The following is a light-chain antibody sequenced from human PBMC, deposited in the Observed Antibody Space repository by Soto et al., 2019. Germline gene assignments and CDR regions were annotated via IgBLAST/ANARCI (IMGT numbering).Light chain of an antibody. V-gene: IGKV3-20*01. CDR2: GAS. Sequence: EIVLTQSPGTLALSPGERATLSCRASQSVSSSYLAWYQQNPGQAPRLRIYGASSRATGIPDRFSGSGSGTDFTLTSSRLDPEDFAVYYCQQYGSSPLTFGGGTKVEIQ. J-gene: IGKJ4*01. CDR1: QSVSSSY. CDR3: QQYGSSPLT.